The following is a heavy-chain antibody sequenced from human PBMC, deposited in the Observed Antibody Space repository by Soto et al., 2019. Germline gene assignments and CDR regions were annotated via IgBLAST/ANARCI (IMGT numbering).Heavy chain of an antibody. CDR2: IIPVFGLV. CDR3: AGGRIVVVGSRAYYGMDV. D-gene: IGHD3-22*01. Sequence: QVHLLLQSGAEVKKPGSSVKVSCKASGGTPSNSAISWVRQAPGQGLEWMGGIIPVFGLVKYAQNSQGRVTITADESTNTAYMGLSSLRPEDTAVYYCAGGRIVVVGSRAYYGMDVWGQGTTVTVSS. CDR1: GGTPSNSA. J-gene: IGHJ6*02. V-gene: IGHV1-69*01.